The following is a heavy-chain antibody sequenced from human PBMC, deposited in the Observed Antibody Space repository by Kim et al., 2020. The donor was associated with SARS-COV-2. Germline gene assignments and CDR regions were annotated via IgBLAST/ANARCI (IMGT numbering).Heavy chain of an antibody. CDR1: GGSISSYY. V-gene: IGHV4-59*13. CDR3: ARGFRTFDF. J-gene: IGHJ3*01. CDR2: ISYSGST. Sequence: SETLSLTCTVSGGSISSYYWSWIRQPPGKGLEWIGYISYSGSTNYNPSLKSRVTISVDTSKNQFSLKLSSVTAADTAVYYCARGFRTFDFLGQGTTVTVS.